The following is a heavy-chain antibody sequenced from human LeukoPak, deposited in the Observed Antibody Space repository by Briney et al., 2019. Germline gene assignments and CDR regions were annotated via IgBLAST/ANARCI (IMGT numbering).Heavy chain of an antibody. V-gene: IGHV4-59*08. CDR2: VYYTGSS. Sequence: SETLSLTCTVSGVSISSYYWSWIRQPPGKGLEWIGYVYYTGSSNYNPSLKSRVTISVDTSKNQFSLKLSSVTAADTAVYYCARLYYGGITYYYYYMDVWGKGTTVTVSS. J-gene: IGHJ6*03. D-gene: IGHD4-23*01. CDR3: ARLYYGGITYYYYYMDV. CDR1: GVSISSYY.